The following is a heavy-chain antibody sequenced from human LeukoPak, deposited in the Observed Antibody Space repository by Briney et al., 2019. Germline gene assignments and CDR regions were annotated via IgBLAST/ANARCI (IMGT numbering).Heavy chain of an antibody. J-gene: IGHJ5*02. Sequence: PGRSLRLSCAASGFTFSSYAMHWVRQAPDKGLEWVAVISYDGSNKYYADSVKGRSTISRDNSKNTLYLQMNSLRAEDTAVYYCARGPATQLWFTPNWFDPWGQGTLVTVSS. CDR3: ARGPATQLWFTPNWFDP. CDR1: GFTFSSYA. V-gene: IGHV3-30*04. CDR2: ISYDGSNK. D-gene: IGHD5-18*01.